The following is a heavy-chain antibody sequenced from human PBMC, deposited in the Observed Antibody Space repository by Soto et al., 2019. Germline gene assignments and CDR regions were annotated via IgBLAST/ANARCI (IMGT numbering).Heavy chain of an antibody. Sequence: QVHLVQSGAEVKKPGSSVKVSCKASGGTFSTSGISWVRQAPGQGLEWVGRIVPLLGTANYAQRFQGRVTITADESTSTAYMELRSLRSEDTAVYYCAREYSSGWSGYWGQGTLVAVSS. CDR3: AREYSSGWSGY. CDR1: GGTFSTSG. J-gene: IGHJ4*02. D-gene: IGHD6-19*01. V-gene: IGHV1-69*01. CDR2: IVPLLGTA.